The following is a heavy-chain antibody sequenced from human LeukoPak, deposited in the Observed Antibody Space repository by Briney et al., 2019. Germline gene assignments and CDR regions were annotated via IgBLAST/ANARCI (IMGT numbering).Heavy chain of an antibody. CDR1: GGSFSGYY. Sequence: PSETLSLTCVVNGGSFSGYYWTWIRQTPGKGLEWIGEVAQSGSTNYNPSLKTRVTISLDTPQTQFSMTLTSLTAADTALYCFAIAGETARGVFGFDIWGQGTMVTVSA. CDR2: VAQSGST. D-gene: IGHD3-16*01. CDR3: AIAGETARGVFGFDI. V-gene: IGHV4-34*01. J-gene: IGHJ3*02.